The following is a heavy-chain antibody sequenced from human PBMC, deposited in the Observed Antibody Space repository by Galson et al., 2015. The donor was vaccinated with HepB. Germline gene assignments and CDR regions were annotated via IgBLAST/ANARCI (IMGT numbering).Heavy chain of an antibody. CDR3: TTDPNYQLLVYYYYYGMDV. CDR1: GLTFSNAW. CDR2: IKSKTDGGTT. Sequence: SLRLSCAASGLTFSNAWMSWVRQAPGKGLEWVGRIKSKTDGGTTDYAAPVKGRFTISRDDSKNTLYLQMNSLKTEDTTVYYCTTDPNYQLLVYYYYYGMDVWGQGTTVTVSS. V-gene: IGHV3-15*01. J-gene: IGHJ6*02. D-gene: IGHD2-2*01.